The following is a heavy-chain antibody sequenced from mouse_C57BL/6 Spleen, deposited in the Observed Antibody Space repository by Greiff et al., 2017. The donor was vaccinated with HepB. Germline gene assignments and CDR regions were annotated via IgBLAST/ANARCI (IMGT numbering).Heavy chain of an antibody. CDR3: VRHDDYDVWFAY. CDR1: GFSFNTYA. Sequence: EVKLMESGGGLVQPKGSLKLSCAASGFSFNTYAMNWVRQAPGKGLEGVARIRSKSNNYATYYADSVKDRFTISRDDSESMLYLQMNNLKTEDTAMYYCVRHDDYDVWFAYWGQGTLVTVSA. D-gene: IGHD2-4*01. V-gene: IGHV10-1*01. J-gene: IGHJ3*01. CDR2: IRSKSNNYAT.